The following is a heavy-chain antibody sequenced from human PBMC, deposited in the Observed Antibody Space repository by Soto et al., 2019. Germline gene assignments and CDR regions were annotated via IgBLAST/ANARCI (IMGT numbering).Heavy chain of an antibody. D-gene: IGHD6-13*01. V-gene: IGHV4-39*01. CDR2: MYYSGSA. CDR3: ACSWSPQTFSYNWCDP. J-gene: IGHJ5*02. CDR1: GGSIRSTTYY. Sequence: SETLSLTCTVSGGSIRSTTYYWAWTRQPPGTGLDWTGSMYYSGSAYYNPSLKSRVSISVDTATCPISLNLASVTAADNAVYVCACSWSPQTFSYNWCDPWGQGTLVTVSS.